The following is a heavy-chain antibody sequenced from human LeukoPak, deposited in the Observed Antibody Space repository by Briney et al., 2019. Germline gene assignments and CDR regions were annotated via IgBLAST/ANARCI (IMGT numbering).Heavy chain of an antibody. J-gene: IGHJ3*02. CDR3: ARGRAPEAFDI. CDR2: IYYSGST. D-gene: IGHD1-14*01. Sequence: SETLSLTCTVSGGSISSYHWSWIRQPPGKGLEWIGYIYYSGSTNYNPSLKSRVTISVDTSKNQFSLKLSSVTAADTAVYYCARGRAPEAFDIWGQGTMVTVSS. CDR1: GGSISSYH. V-gene: IGHV4-59*01.